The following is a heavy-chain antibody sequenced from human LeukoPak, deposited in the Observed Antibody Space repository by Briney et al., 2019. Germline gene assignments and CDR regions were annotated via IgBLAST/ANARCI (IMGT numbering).Heavy chain of an antibody. D-gene: IGHD6-13*01. CDR1: GYTFTGYY. CDR3: ARSGGGSSSWEIDY. V-gene: IGHV1-2*02. CDR2: INPNSGGP. J-gene: IGHJ4*02. Sequence: GASVKVSCKASGYTFTGYYMHWVRQAPGQGLERMGWINPNSGGPNYAQKFQGRVTMTRDTSISTAYLELSRLRSDDMAVYYCARSGGGSSSWEIDYWGQGTLVTVSS.